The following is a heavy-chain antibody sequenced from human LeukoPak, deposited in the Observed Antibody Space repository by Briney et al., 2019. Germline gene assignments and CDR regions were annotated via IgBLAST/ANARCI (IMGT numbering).Heavy chain of an antibody. CDR2: INHSGST. CDR1: GGSFSGYY. V-gene: IGHV4-34*01. D-gene: IGHD6-13*01. Sequence: SETLSLTCAVYGGSFSGYYWSWIRQPPGKGLEWIGEINHSGSTNYNPSLKSRVTISVDTSKNQFSLKLSSVIAADTAVYYCARRNADSSSWSPNGAFDIWGQGTMVTVSS. CDR3: ARRNADSSSWSPNGAFDI. J-gene: IGHJ3*02.